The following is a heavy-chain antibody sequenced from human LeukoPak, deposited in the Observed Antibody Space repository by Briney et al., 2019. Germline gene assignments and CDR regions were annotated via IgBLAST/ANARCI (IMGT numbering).Heavy chain of an antibody. D-gene: IGHD1/OR15-1a*01. V-gene: IGHV4-31*03. J-gene: IGHJ4*02. CDR2: IYYSGST. CDR1: GGSISSGGYY. CDR3: ARRGTWYYFDY. Sequence: PSQTLSLTCTVSGGSISSGGYYWRWIRQHPGKGLEWIGYIYYSGSTYYNPSLKSRVTISVDTSKNQFSLKLSSVTAADTAVYYCARRGTWYYFDYWGQGTLVTVSS.